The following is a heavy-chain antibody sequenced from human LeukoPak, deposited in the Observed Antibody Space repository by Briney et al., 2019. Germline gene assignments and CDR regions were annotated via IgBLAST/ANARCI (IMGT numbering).Heavy chain of an antibody. CDR3: AKSGYYYYMDV. Sequence: PGGSLRLSCAASGFTFNNYWMTWVRQAPGKGLEWVANIKPDGSEKYYVDSVKGRFTISRDDSESTVYLQMDSLRTEDTALYYCAKSGYYYYMDVWGRGTSVTVSS. J-gene: IGHJ6*03. CDR2: IKPDGSEK. CDR1: GFTFNNYW. V-gene: IGHV3-7*01.